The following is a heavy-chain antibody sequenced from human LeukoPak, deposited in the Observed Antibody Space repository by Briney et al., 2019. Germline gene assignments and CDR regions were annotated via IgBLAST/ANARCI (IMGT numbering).Heavy chain of an antibody. CDR1: GFTFSGSA. Sequence: QAGGSLRLSCAASGFTFSGSAMHWVRQAPGKGLEWVSYISSSSSTIYYADSVKGRFTISRDNAKNSLYLQMNSLRAEDTAVYYCARVTTIFGVVIGDYYYYMDVWGKGTTVTVSS. V-gene: IGHV3-48*01. D-gene: IGHD3-3*01. CDR2: ISSSSSTI. J-gene: IGHJ6*03. CDR3: ARVTTIFGVVIGDYYYYMDV.